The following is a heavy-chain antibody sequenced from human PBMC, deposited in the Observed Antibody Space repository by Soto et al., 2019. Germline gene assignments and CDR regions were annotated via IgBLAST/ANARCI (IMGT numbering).Heavy chain of an antibody. CDR2: IKEGGSEK. Sequence: GGSLILSCAATCFPFGKYWLAWVRQSPGKGLEWVDNIKEGGSEKYYVDSVKGRFTVSRDNAKNSLYLQMNSLRAEDTAVYYCSAGVKTFDYWGQGT. J-gene: IGHJ4*02. CDR1: CFPFGKYW. V-gene: IGHV3-7*02. D-gene: IGHD3-22*01. CDR3: SAGVKTFDY.